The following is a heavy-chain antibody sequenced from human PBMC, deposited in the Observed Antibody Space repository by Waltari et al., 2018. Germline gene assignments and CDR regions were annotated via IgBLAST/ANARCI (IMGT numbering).Heavy chain of an antibody. J-gene: IGHJ3*02. V-gene: IGHV1-24*01. CDR1: GYTLTELS. CDR2: LEPEDGEA. Sequence: QVQLVQSGAAVKKPGASVKVSCKVSGYTLTELSMPWVRQAPGKGLEGMGGLEPEDGEAIDAQKFQGRVTLTEYTPTDTAYIELSSLRSEDTAVYYCATDSSSSRRDDAFDILGQGTMVTVSS. D-gene: IGHD6-6*01. CDR3: ATDSSSSRRDDAFDI.